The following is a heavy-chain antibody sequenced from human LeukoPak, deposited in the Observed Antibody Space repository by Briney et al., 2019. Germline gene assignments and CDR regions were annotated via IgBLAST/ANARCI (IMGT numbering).Heavy chain of an antibody. D-gene: IGHD1-26*01. V-gene: IGHV4-34*01. CDR1: GGSFSGYY. CDR3: ARGEWELTDY. CDR2: INHSGST. J-gene: IGHJ4*02. Sequence: PSETLSLTCAVYGGSFSGYYWGWIRQPPGKGLEWIGEINHSGSTNYNPSLKSRVTISVDTSKNQFSLKLSSVTAADTAVYYCARGEWELTDYWGQGTLVTVSS.